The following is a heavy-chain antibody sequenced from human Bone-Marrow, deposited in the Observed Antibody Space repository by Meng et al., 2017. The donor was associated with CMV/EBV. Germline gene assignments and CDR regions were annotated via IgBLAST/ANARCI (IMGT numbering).Heavy chain of an antibody. J-gene: IGHJ4*02. CDR3: ARDRNYPY. V-gene: IGHV4-34*01. CDR1: GGSISSYY. CDR2: INHSGST. D-gene: IGHD3-10*01. Sequence: SETLSLTCTVSGGSISSYYWSWIRQPPGKGLEWIGEINHSGSTNYNPSLKSRVTISVDTSKKQFSLKLSSVTAADTAVYYCARDRNYPYWGQGTLVTVSS.